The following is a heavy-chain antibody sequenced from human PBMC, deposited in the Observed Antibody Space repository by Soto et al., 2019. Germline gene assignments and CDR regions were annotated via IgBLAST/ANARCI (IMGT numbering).Heavy chain of an antibody. CDR2: IIPIFGTA. V-gene: IGHV1-69*13. J-gene: IGHJ4*02. Sequence: SVKVSCKASGGTFSSYAISWVRQAPGQGLEWMGGIIPIFGTANYAQKFQGRVTITADESTSTAYMELSSLRSEDTAVYYCARLMEGYREDNDYWGQGTLVTVSS. D-gene: IGHD5-18*01. CDR1: GGTFSSYA. CDR3: ARLMEGYREDNDY.